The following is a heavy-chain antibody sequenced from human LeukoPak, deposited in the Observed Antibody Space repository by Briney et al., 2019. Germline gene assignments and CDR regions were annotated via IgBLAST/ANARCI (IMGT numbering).Heavy chain of an antibody. CDR2: IRYDGSNK. CDR3: AKGVYGAFDI. CDR1: GFTFSSYG. V-gene: IGHV3-30*02. D-gene: IGHD2-8*01. J-gene: IGHJ3*02. Sequence: PGGSLRLSCAASGFTFSSYGMHWVRQAPGKGLEWVAFIRYDGSNKHYADSVKGRFTISRDNSKNTLYLQMNSPRAEDTAVYYCAKGVYGAFDIWGQGTMVTVSS.